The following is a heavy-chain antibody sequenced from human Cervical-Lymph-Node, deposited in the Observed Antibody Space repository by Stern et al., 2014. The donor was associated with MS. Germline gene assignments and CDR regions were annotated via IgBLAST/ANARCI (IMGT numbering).Heavy chain of an antibody. CDR3: TREEWGIAAAKDNDAFDI. V-gene: IGHV3-49*04. CDR2: IRSKAYGGTT. CDR1: GFTFGDYA. J-gene: IGHJ3*02. D-gene: IGHD6-13*01. Sequence: EVHLVESGGGLVQPGRSLRLSCTASGFTFGDYAMSWVRQAPGKGLEWVGFIRSKAYGGTTEYAASVKGRFTISRDDSKSIAYLQMNSLKTEDTAVYYCTREEWGIAAAKDNDAFDIWGQGTMVTVSS.